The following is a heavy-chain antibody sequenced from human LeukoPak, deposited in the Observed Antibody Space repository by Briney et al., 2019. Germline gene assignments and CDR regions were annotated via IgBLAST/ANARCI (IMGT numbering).Heavy chain of an antibody. V-gene: IGHV4-31*03. D-gene: IGHD5-24*01. J-gene: IGHJ4*02. CDR1: GGSINNGGYY. Sequence: PSQTLSLTCTVSGGSINNGGYYWSWIRQHPGKGLEWIGYIYHSGSTYYNPSLKSRVTISVDRSKNQFSLKLSSVTAADTAVYYCAVMRGDGYIAGYYFDYWGQGTLVTVSS. CDR3: AVMRGDGYIAGYYFDY. CDR2: IYHSGST.